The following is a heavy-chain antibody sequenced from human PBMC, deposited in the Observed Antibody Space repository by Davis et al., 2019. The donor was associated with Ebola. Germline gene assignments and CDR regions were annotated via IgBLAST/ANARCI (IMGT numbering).Heavy chain of an antibody. V-gene: IGHV4-34*01. CDR1: GGSFSGYY. J-gene: IGHJ5*02. D-gene: IGHD3-22*01. Sequence: PGGSLRLSCAVYGGSFSGYYWSWIRQPPGKGLEWIGEINHSGSTNYNPSLKSRVTISVDTSKNQFSLKLSSVTAADTAVYYCARLINPVTMTFDPWGQGTLVTVSS. CDR2: INHSGST. CDR3: ARLINPVTMTFDP.